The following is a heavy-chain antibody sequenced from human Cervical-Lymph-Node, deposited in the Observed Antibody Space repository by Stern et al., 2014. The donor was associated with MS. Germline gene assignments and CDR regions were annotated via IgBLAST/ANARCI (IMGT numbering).Heavy chain of an antibody. Sequence: VQLVQSGAEVKKPGASVKVSCKASGYTFTGYYMHWVRQAPGQGLEWMGWINPKSGDTNYARKFQGRVTMTRDTSISTTYMGLSRLGSDDTAVYFCARGGGALGLDLWGRGTLVTVSS. D-gene: IGHD7-27*01. J-gene: IGHJ2*01. CDR2: INPKSGDT. CDR1: GYTFTGYY. CDR3: ARGGGALGLDL. V-gene: IGHV1-2*02.